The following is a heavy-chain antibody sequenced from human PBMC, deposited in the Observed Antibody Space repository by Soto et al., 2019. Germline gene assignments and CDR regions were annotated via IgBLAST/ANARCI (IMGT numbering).Heavy chain of an antibody. CDR2: IYYSGST. V-gene: IGHV4-31*03. Sequence: QVQLQESGPGLVKPSQTLSLTCTVSGGSINSGGYYWSWIRQHPGKGLEWIGYIYYSGSTYYNPSLRSRVTISVDTSKNQFSLKLSSVTAADTAVYYCASRVPAGWFDPWGQGTLVTVSS. CDR1: GGSINSGGYY. J-gene: IGHJ5*02. CDR3: ASRVPAGWFDP. D-gene: IGHD2-2*01.